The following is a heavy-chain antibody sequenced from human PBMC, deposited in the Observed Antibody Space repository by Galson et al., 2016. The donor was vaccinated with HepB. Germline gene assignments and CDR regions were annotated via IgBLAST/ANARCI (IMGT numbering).Heavy chain of an antibody. Sequence: SETLSLTCAVSGASISGTNWWSWVRQPPGKGPEWIGEIYHSGSTNYNPSHKSRVTISVDKSQNQFSLKLNSVTAADTAVYYCVSNGYYSLEYWGQGTLVTVSS. J-gene: IGHJ4*02. CDR3: VSNGYYSLEY. CDR1: GASISGTNW. CDR2: IYHSGST. V-gene: IGHV4-4*02. D-gene: IGHD3-22*01.